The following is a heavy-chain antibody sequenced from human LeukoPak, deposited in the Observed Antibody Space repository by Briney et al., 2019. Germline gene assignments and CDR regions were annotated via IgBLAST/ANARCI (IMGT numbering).Heavy chain of an antibody. CDR3: TTLSFVWFGDDY. J-gene: IGHJ4*02. CDR1: GFSFNNAW. CDR2: IKRKIDGETT. Sequence: PGGSLRLSCAVSGFSFNNAWMNWVRQAPGKGLEWVGRIKRKIDGETTDYAAPVKGRFTISRDDSKSTLYLQMNSLKSEDTAVYYCTTLSFVWFGDDYWGQGTLVTVSS. V-gene: IGHV3-15*01. D-gene: IGHD3-10*01.